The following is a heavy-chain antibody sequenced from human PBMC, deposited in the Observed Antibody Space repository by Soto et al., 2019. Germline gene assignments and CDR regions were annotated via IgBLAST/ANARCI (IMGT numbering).Heavy chain of an antibody. V-gene: IGHV3-11*04. Sequence: QVQLVESGGGLVMPGESLRLSCAASGFTFSDHYMSWIRQAPGKGLEWVSYISSSGNSMYYADSVKGRFTVSRDNAENSLDLHMNSLRGEETAVDYGAGRAASRRNFDHWGEGTLVRVSS. CDR3: AGRAASRRNFDH. CDR1: GFTFSDHY. D-gene: IGHD6-13*01. CDR2: ISSSGNSM. J-gene: IGHJ4*02.